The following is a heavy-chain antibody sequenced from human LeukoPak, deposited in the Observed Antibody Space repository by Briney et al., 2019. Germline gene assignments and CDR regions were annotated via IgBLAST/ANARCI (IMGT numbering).Heavy chain of an antibody. Sequence: GGSLRLSCAASGFTFSSYAMHWVRQAPGKGLEYVSAISSNGGSTYYANSVKGRFTISRDNSKNTLYLQMGSLRAEDMAVYYCARGRVQGSGAFDIWGQGTMVTVSS. CDR1: GFTFSSYA. J-gene: IGHJ3*02. CDR3: ARGRVQGSGAFDI. V-gene: IGHV3-64*01. CDR2: ISSNGGST. D-gene: IGHD3-10*01.